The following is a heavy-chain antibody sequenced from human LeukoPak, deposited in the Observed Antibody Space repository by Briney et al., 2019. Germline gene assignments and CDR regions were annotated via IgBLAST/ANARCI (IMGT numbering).Heavy chain of an antibody. J-gene: IGHJ4*02. CDR1: GGTFSSYA. D-gene: IGHD3-3*01. CDR3: ARVYDFWSGYPDY. Sequence: SVKVSCKASGGTFSSYAISWVRQAPGQGLEWMGRIIPIFGTANYAQKFQGRVTITTDESTSTAYMELSSLRSEDTAVYYCARVYDFWSGYPDYWGQGTLVTVSS. CDR2: IIPIFGTA. V-gene: IGHV1-69*05.